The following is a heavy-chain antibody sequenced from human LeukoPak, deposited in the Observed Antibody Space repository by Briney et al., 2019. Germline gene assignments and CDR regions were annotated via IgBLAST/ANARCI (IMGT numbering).Heavy chain of an antibody. Sequence: GGSLRLSCAASGFTFSSYWMTWIRQAPGKGLEWVANIKQDGSEKYYVDSVKGPFTISRDNAKNSLYLQMNSLRAEDTAVYYCARDTGGGYSCYDCWGQGTLVTVSS. CDR1: GFTFSSYW. D-gene: IGHD5-18*01. CDR3: ARDTGGGYSCYDC. J-gene: IGHJ4*02. V-gene: IGHV3-7*01. CDR2: IKQDGSEK.